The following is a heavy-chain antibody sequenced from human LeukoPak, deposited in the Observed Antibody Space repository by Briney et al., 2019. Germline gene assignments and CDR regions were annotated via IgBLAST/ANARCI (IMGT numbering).Heavy chain of an antibody. J-gene: IGHJ4*02. Sequence: ASVKVSCKASGYTFTSYDINWVRQATGQGLEWMGWMNPNSGNTGYAQKFQGRVTMTRDTSTSTVYMELSSLRSEDTAVYYCAGAPRNYDILTGYYYYWGQGTLVTVSS. V-gene: IGHV1-8*01. CDR3: AGAPRNYDILTGYYYY. D-gene: IGHD3-9*01. CDR2: MNPNSGNT. CDR1: GYTFTSYD.